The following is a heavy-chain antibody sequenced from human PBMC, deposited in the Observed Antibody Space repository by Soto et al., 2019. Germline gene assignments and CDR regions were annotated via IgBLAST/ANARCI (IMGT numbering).Heavy chain of an antibody. CDR3: ALSPFTMVKYYYGMDV. CDR1: GFTFSSYS. V-gene: IGHV3-21*01. Sequence: PGGSLRLSCAASGFTFSSYSMNWVRQAPGKGLEWVSSISSSSSYIYYADSVKGRFTISRDNAKNSLYLQMNSLRAEDTAVYYCALSPFTMVKYYYGMDVWGQGTTVTVSS. J-gene: IGHJ6*02. D-gene: IGHD3-10*01. CDR2: ISSSSSYI.